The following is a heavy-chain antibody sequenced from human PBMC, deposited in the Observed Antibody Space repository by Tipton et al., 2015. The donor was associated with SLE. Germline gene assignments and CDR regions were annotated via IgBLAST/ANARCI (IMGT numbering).Heavy chain of an antibody. CDR1: GYSISRGYY. Sequence: TLSLTCTVSGYSISRGYYWGWIRQPPGGGLEWLGSAYPGGTPYYNPSLKSRVTVSVDTAKNQFSLKLTSVTAADTAVYYCARDPLRDYGGQTAPESWGQGTLVTVSS. J-gene: IGHJ5*02. CDR3: ARDPLRDYGGQTAPES. D-gene: IGHD4-23*01. V-gene: IGHV4-38-2*02. CDR2: AYPGGTP.